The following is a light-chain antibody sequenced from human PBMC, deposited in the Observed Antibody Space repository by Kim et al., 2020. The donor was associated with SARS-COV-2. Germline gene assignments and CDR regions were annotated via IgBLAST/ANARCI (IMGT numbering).Light chain of an antibody. V-gene: IGKV1-5*03. CDR1: QSIGRW. Sequence: IQMTQSPSTLSASIGDRVTMTCRASQSIGRWLAWFQQKPGKAPKLVIYEASSLESGVPSRFSGSGSGTEFTLTISSLQPDDFATYYCQHYNTYWWTFGQGTKVDIK. CDR2: EAS. CDR3: QHYNTYWWT. J-gene: IGKJ1*01.